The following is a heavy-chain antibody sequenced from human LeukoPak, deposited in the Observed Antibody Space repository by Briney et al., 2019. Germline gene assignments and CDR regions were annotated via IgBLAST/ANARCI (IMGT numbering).Heavy chain of an antibody. V-gene: IGHV4-4*02. Sequence: SETLSLTCDVSGGSISNTNWWSWVRQPPGQGLEWIGEINHSGSTNYNPSLKSRVTISVDTSKNQFSLKLSSVTAADTAVYYCASAGYGDYATQTGWNWFDPWGQGTLVTVSS. CDR1: GGSISNTNW. CDR3: ASAGYGDYATQTGWNWFDP. CDR2: INHSGST. D-gene: IGHD4-17*01. J-gene: IGHJ5*02.